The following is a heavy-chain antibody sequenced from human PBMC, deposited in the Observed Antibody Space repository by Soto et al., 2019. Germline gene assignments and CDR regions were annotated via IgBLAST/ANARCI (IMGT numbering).Heavy chain of an antibody. Sequence: QVQLVQSGAEVKKPGSSVKVSCKASGGTFSSYAISWVRQAPGQGLEWMGGIIPIFGTANYAKKFQGRVTITADESTSTAYMELSSLRSEDTAVYYCAGYYYDSSGYYSPFDYWGQGTLVTVSS. J-gene: IGHJ4*02. D-gene: IGHD3-22*01. CDR1: GGTFSSYA. CDR2: IIPIFGTA. V-gene: IGHV1-69*01. CDR3: AGYYYDSSGYYSPFDY.